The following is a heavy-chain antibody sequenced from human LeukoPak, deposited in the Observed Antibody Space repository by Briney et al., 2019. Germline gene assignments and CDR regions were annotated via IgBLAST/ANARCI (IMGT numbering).Heavy chain of an antibody. D-gene: IGHD2-15*01. V-gene: IGHV4-30-4*07. Sequence: SETLSLTCTVSGGSISDAYSWTWVRQPPGKGLEWIGEIFYSGSTYYNPSLRSRVTFSLDRSKNQFSLTLTSVTAADTAMYYCAREVAATTTWFDPWGQGTLVTVSS. CDR1: GGSISDAYS. CDR3: AREVAATTTWFDP. CDR2: IFYSGST. J-gene: IGHJ5*02.